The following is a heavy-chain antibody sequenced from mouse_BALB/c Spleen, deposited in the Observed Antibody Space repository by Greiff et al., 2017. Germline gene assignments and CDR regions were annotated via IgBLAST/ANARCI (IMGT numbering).Heavy chain of an antibody. CDR3: ARTERNYGNYDYYAMDY. V-gene: IGHV1-4*01. J-gene: IGHJ4*01. CDR1: GYTFTSYS. D-gene: IGHD2-1*01. CDR2: INPSSGYT. Sequence: QVQLQQSGAELARPGASVKLSCKASGYTFTSYSMHWVKQRPGQGLEWIGYINPSSGYTNYNQKFKDKATLTADKSSSTAYMQLSSLTSEDSAVYYCARTERNYGNYDYYAMDYWGRGNSVTVSS.